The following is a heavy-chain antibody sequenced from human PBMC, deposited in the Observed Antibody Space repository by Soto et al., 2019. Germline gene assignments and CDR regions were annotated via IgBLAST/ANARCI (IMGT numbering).Heavy chain of an antibody. J-gene: IGHJ6*02. CDR3: ARVRDPHLDHYGLDV. CDR1: GFTFNVYG. CDR2: LIPIYDEP. V-gene: IGHV1-69*06. Sequence: QVQLVQSGAEVKNPGSSVRVSCKTSGFTFNVYGIHWVRQAPGQGLEWMGGLIPIYDEPNYAQKSQGRVTITADKSTTTVYLELSSLRSEDTAVYFCARVRDPHLDHYGLDVWGQGTPVTVSS.